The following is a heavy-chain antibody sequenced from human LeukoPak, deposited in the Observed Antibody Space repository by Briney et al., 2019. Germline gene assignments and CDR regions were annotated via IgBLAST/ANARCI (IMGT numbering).Heavy chain of an antibody. J-gene: IGHJ4*02. V-gene: IGHV3-74*01. Sequence: PGGSLRLSCAASGFTFSTYWMHSVRHAPGKGLVWVSGLNSDGSITDYVDSVKGRFTISRDNAKNSLYLQMNSLRVEDTALYYCARKGLGGELGGFDSWGQGTLVTVSS. D-gene: IGHD1-7*01. CDR1: GFTFSTYW. CDR2: LNSDGSIT. CDR3: ARKGLGGELGGFDS.